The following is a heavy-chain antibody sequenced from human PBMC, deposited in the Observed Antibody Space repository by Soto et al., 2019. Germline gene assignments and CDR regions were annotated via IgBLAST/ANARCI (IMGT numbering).Heavy chain of an antibody. CDR3: ARLPDRYCSSTSCYSWFDP. Sequence: SETLSLTCTVSGGSISSYYWSWIRQPPGKGLEWIGYIYYSGSTNYNPSLKSRVTISVDTSKNQFSLKLSSVTAADTAVYYCARLPDRYCSSTSCYSWFDPWGQGTLVTVSS. CDR2: IYYSGST. CDR1: GGSISSYY. J-gene: IGHJ5*02. D-gene: IGHD2-2*01. V-gene: IGHV4-59*08.